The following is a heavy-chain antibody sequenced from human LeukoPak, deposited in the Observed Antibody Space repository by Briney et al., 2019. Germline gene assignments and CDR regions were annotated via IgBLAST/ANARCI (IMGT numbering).Heavy chain of an antibody. CDR1: GFTFSSYA. V-gene: IGHV4-39*01. D-gene: IGHD4-23*01. CDR3: ARATVVMAYFQH. J-gene: IGHJ1*01. CDR2: IYYSGST. Sequence: PGGSLRPSCAASGFTFSSYAMSWVRQPPGKGLEWIGSIYYSGSTYYNPSLKSRVTISVDTSKNQFSLKLSSVTAADTAVYYCARATVVMAYFQHWGQGTLVTVSS.